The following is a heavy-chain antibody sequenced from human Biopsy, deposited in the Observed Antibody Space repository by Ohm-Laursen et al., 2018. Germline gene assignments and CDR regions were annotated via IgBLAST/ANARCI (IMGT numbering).Heavy chain of an antibody. CDR3: AKGAGSSRSQGFDY. CDR2: ISWNSGSK. D-gene: IGHD6-13*01. J-gene: IGHJ4*02. Sequence: SLRLSCAASGFIFSDYGMHWVRQAPGKGLEWVSGISWNSGSKGYADSVKGRFTISRDSAKNSLYLQMNSLRTEDTALCYCAKGAGSSRSQGFDYWGQGILVTVSS. CDR1: GFIFSDYG. V-gene: IGHV3-9*01.